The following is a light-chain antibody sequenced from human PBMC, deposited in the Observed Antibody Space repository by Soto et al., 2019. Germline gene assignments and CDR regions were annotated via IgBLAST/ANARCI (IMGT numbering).Light chain of an antibody. CDR3: QLYRRSRMYT. CDR1: QSVDRSY. Sequence: EIVLTQSPGTLSLSPGEGATLSCRASQSVDRSYLAWYQQKPGQAPRLLIFGANTRATGIPDRFSGSGSGTEITLWISRLVPEDFLLYYCQLYRRSRMYTFGQGTKVEIK. CDR2: GAN. J-gene: IGKJ2*01. V-gene: IGKV3-20*01.